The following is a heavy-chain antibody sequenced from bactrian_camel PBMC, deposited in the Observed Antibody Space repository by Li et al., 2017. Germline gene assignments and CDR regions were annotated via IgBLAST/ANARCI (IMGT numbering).Heavy chain of an antibody. Sequence: QLVESGGGSVQPGGSLRLTCTGSGFNMVDSCMAWFRQAPGKEREGVASINSDGRTSYTDSAKGRFTISRENDENVLYLQMTSLKPEDTAMYYCAADPYCTYGGHWGYDPSDWGANFGFWGQGTQVTVS. J-gene: IGHJ6*01. D-gene: IGHD3*01. CDR1: GFNMVDSC. CDR3: AADPYCTYGGHWGYDPSDWGANFGF. CDR2: INSDGRT. V-gene: IGHV3S53*01.